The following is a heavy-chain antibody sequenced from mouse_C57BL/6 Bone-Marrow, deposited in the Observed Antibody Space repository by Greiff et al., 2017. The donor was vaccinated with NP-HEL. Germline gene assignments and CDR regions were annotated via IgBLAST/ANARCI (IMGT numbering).Heavy chain of an antibody. CDR2: IYPGSGST. J-gene: IGHJ2*01. Sequence: QVQLQQSGAELVKPGASVKMSCKASGYTFTSYWITWVKQRPGQGLEWIGDIYPGSGSTNYTEKFKSKATLTVDTSSSTAYMQLSSLTSEDSAVYYCASPSSGYILDYWGQGTTLTVSS. CDR1: GYTFTSYW. V-gene: IGHV1-55*01. CDR3: ASPSSGYILDY. D-gene: IGHD3-2*02.